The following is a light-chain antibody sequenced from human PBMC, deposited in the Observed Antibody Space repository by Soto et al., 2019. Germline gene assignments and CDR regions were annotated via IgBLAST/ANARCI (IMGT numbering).Light chain of an antibody. CDR3: SSYTSSSNYV. CDR1: SSDVGGYNY. V-gene: IGLV2-14*01. CDR2: DVS. J-gene: IGLJ1*01. Sequence: QSALTQPASVPGSPGQSITISCTGTSSDVGGYNYVSWYQQHPGKAPKLMIYDVSNRPSGVSNHFSGSKSGNTASLTISGLQAEDEADYYCSSYTSSSNYVFGTGTKVTVL.